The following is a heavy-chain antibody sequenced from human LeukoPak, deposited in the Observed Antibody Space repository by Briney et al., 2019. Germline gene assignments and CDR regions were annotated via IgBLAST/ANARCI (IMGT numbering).Heavy chain of an antibody. CDR3: WGYSYGYAHDY. CDR2: IYYSGST. D-gene: IGHD5-18*01. J-gene: IGHJ4*02. Sequence: SETLSLTCTVSGGSISSSSYYWGWIRPPPGKGLEWIGSIYYSGSTYYNPSLKSRVTISVDTSKNQFSLKLSSVTAADTAVYYCWGYSYGYAHDYWGQGTLVTVSS. CDR1: GGSISSSSYY. V-gene: IGHV4-39*01.